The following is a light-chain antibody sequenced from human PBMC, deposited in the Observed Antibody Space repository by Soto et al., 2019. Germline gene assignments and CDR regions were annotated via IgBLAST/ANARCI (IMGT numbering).Light chain of an antibody. V-gene: IGLV1-40*01. CDR1: SSNIGAGYD. CDR3: QSYDSSLRV. Sequence: QAVVTQPPSVSGAPGQRVTISCTGSSSNIGAGYDVHWYQQLPGTAPKLLIYGNSNRPSGVPDRFPGSKSGTSASLAITGLQAEDEADYYCQSYDSSLRVFGGGTQLTVL. J-gene: IGLJ7*01. CDR2: GNS.